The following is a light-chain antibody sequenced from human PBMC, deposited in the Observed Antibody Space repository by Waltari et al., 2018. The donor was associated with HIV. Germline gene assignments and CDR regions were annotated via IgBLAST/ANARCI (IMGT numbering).Light chain of an antibody. J-gene: IGLJ3*02. CDR2: VNSDGSH. CDR1: SGHSSNA. V-gene: IGLV4-69*01. CDR3: QTWGTGIAV. Sequence: QPVLTQPPSASGSLGASVKLTCTLSSGHSSNAIAWHQQQPEKGPRFLMKVNSDGSHNRGAGIPDRFSGSTYGAERYLTISSLQSEDEADYYCQTWGTGIAVFGGGTKRTVL.